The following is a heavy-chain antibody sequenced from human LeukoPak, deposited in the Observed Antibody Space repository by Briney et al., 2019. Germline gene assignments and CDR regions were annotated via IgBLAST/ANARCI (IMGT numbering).Heavy chain of an antibody. CDR3: AGTHSMTLMVYASGWYYFDY. CDR1: GGSISSSSYY. J-gene: IGHJ4*02. CDR2: IYYSGST. Sequence: SETPSLTCTVSGGSISSSSYYWGWIRQPPGKGLEWIGSIYYSGSTYYNPSLKSRVTISVDTSKNQFSLKLSSVTAADTAVYYCAGTHSMTLMVYASGWYYFDYWGQGTLVTVSS. V-gene: IGHV4-39*05. D-gene: IGHD2-8*01.